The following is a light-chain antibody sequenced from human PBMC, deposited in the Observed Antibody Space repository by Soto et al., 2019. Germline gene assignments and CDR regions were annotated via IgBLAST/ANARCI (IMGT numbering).Light chain of an antibody. CDR1: QSVRTW. J-gene: IGKJ4*01. V-gene: IGKV1-5*01. CDR2: DVS. Sequence: DIQMTQSPSTLSTSVGDRVTITCRASQSVRTWMAWYQQKPGKAPKLLIYDVSSLASGAPSRFGGSGSGTEFTLTISGLQPDDFATYYCQQYYTYITFGGGTKVDIK. CDR3: QQYYTYIT.